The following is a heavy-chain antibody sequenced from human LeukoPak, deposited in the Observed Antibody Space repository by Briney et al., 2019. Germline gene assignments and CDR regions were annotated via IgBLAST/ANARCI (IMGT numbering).Heavy chain of an antibody. CDR2: INHSGST. Sequence: SETLSLTCAVYGGSFSGYYWSWIRQPPGKGLEWIGEINHSGSTNYNPSLKSRVTISVDTSKNQFSLKLSSVTAADTAVYYCARGDYYDSSGPLDGAFDIWGQGTMVTVSS. CDR1: GGSFSGYY. D-gene: IGHD3-22*01. V-gene: IGHV4-34*01. CDR3: ARGDYYDSSGPLDGAFDI. J-gene: IGHJ3*02.